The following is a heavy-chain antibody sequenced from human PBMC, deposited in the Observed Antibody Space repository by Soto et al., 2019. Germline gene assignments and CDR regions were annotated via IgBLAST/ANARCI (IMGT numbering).Heavy chain of an antibody. CDR3: AKDSYGSGTDYFYGMDV. D-gene: IGHD3-10*01. V-gene: IGHV3-23*01. J-gene: IGHJ6*02. Sequence: GGSLRLSCAASGFTFSSYAMSWVRQAPGKGLEWVSAITASGYSTDYGDSVKGRFTLSRDNYKSAVYLQMNSLRAEDTAVYYCAKDSYGSGTDYFYGMDVRGQGTTVTVSS. CDR2: ITASGYST. CDR1: GFTFSSYA.